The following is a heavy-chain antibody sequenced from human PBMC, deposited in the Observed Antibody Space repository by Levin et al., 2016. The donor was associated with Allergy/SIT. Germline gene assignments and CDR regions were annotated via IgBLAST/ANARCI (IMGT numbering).Heavy chain of an antibody. D-gene: IGHD6-25*01. CDR1: GDSINNFY. CDR3: ARGHRISAAARWFDP. J-gene: IGHJ5*02. CDR2: IYYSGST. V-gene: IGHV4-59*01. Sequence: SETLSLTCTVSGDSINNFYWNWIRQPPGKGLEWLGYIYYSGSTSYNPSLMSRVTISLETSKNQFSLQLSSVTAADTAIYYCARGHRISAAARWFDPWGLGTLVTVSS.